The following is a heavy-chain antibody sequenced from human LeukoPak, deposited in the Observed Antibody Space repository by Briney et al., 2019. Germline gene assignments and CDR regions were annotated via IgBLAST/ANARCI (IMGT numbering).Heavy chain of an antibody. J-gene: IGHJ4*02. V-gene: IGHV3-30*02. CDR3: ATNSGSYVRVVYLDY. CDR2: IRYDGSNK. Sequence: GGSLRLSCAASGFTFSSYGMHWVRQAPGMGLEWVAFIRYDGSNKYYADSVKGRFTISRDNSKNTLYLQMNSLRAEDTAVYYCATNSGSYVRVVYLDYWGQGTLVTVSS. CDR1: GFTFSSYG. D-gene: IGHD1-26*01.